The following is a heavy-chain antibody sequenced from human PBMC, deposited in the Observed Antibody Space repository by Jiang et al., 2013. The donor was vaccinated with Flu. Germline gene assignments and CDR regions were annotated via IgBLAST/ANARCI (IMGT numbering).Heavy chain of an antibody. Sequence: SGAEVKKPGASVKVSCKASGYTFTSYDINWVRQATGQGLEWMGWMNPNSGNTGYAQKFQGRVTMTRNTSISTAYMELSSLRSEDTAVYYCARSYYYDSSGYYYFDYWGQGTLVTVSS. CDR2: MNPNSGNT. CDR3: ARSYYYDSSGYYYFDY. J-gene: IGHJ4*02. V-gene: IGHV1-8*01. CDR1: GYTFTSYD. D-gene: IGHD3-22*01.